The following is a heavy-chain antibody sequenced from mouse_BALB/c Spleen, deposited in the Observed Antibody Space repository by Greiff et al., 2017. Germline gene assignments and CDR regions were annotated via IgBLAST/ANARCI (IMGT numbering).Heavy chain of an antibody. V-gene: IGHV5-6-3*01. Sequence: EVKLVESGGGLVQPGGSLKLSCAASGFTFSSYGMSWVRQTPDKRLELVATINSNGGSTYYPDSVKGRFTISRDNAKNTLYLQMSSLKSEDTAMYYCARDLAPYDYGGVYFDYWGQGTTRTVSS. CDR3: ARDLAPYDYGGVYFDY. J-gene: IGHJ2*01. D-gene: IGHD2-4*01. CDR2: INSNGGST. CDR1: GFTFSSYG.